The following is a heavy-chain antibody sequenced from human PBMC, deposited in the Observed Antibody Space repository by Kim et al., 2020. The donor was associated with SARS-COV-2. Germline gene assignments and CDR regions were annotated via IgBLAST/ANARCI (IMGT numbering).Heavy chain of an antibody. CDR3: ARFFGIAAAGGRGAFDI. Sequence: LQGRVTMTRDTSTSTVYMELSSLRSEDTAVYYCARFFGIAAAGGRGAFDIWGQGTKVTVSS. D-gene: IGHD6-13*01. J-gene: IGHJ3*02. V-gene: IGHV1-46*01.